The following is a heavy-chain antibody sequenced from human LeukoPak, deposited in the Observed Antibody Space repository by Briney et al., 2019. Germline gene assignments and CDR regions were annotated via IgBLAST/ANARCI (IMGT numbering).Heavy chain of an antibody. J-gene: IGHJ6*02. V-gene: IGHV1-8*01. CDR1: GYTFTSYD. D-gene: IGHD3-10*01. CDR2: MNPNSGNT. Sequence: ASVKVSCKASGYTFTSYDINWVRQATGQGLEWMGWMNPNSGNTGYAQKFQGRATMTRNTSISTAYMELSSLRSEDTAVYYCARTRGVTIYYYYGMGVWGQGTTVTVSS. CDR3: ARTRGVTIYYYYGMGV.